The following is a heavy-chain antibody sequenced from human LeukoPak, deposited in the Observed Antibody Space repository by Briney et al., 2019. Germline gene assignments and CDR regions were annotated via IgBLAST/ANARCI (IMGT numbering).Heavy chain of an antibody. CDR2: ISISSASI. J-gene: IGHJ5*02. D-gene: IGHD2/OR15-2a*01. CDR1: GFTLNSNN. Sequence: PGGSLRLSCVASGFTLNSNNMNWVRQAPGKGLEWVAYISISSASIYYADSVKGRFTISRDNAKNSLLLKMSSLSVEDTAFYYCARAHNRDWCDAWGQGALVTVSS. V-gene: IGHV3-48*03. CDR3: ARAHNRDWCDA.